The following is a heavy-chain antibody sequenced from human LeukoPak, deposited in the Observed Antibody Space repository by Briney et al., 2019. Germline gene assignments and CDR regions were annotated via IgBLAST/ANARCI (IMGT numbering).Heavy chain of an antibody. CDR3: ATVHYLTMEAFDV. D-gene: IGHD3-10*01. Sequence: NSSETLSLTGAVTDYSHRSGYHGAWIRQPPGKGLDWVGSIYHSGSTYYNPSLKSRVTISVDTSKNQFSLKLNSVTAADTAIYYRATVHYLTMEAFDVWGQGTMVTVSS. CDR2: IYHSGST. CDR1: DYSHRSGYH. J-gene: IGHJ3*01. V-gene: IGHV4-38-2*01.